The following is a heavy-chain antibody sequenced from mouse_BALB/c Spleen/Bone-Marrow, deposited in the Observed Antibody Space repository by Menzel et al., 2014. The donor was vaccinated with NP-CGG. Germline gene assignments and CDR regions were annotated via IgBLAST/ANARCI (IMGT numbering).Heavy chain of an antibody. CDR3: ATGNAMDY. CDR2: ISYSGST. J-gene: IGHJ4*01. V-gene: IGHV3-8*02. Sequence: EVKVVESGPSLVKPSQTLPLTCSVTGDSITSGYWNWIRKFPGNKLEYMGYISYSGSTYYNPSLKSRISITRDTSKNXYYLHLNSVTTEDTATYYCATGNAMDYWGQGTSVTVSS. D-gene: IGHD4-1*01. CDR1: GDSITSGY.